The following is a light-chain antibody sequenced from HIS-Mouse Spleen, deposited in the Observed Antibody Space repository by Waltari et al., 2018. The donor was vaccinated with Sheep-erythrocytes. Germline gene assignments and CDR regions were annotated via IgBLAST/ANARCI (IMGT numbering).Light chain of an antibody. CDR3: AAWDDSLNGPV. V-gene: IGLV1-44*01. CDR1: SSNIGSNT. Sequence: QSVLTQPPSASGTPGQRVTISCSGSSSNIGSNTVNWYQQLPGTAPKLLTYSNNRRPSGVPDLCSGSKSGTSASLAISGLQSEDEADYYCAAWDDSLNGPVFGGGTKLTVL. CDR2: SNN. J-gene: IGLJ3*02.